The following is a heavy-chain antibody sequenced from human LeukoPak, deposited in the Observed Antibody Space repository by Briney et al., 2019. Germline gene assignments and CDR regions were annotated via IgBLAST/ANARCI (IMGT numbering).Heavy chain of an antibody. Sequence: GASVKVSCKASGGTFSSYAISWVRQAPGQGLEWMGGIIPIFGTANYAQKFQGRVTITADESTSTAYMELSSLRSEDTAVYYCARDRTSPKISSGLEEENAFDIWGQGTMVTVSS. D-gene: IGHD5-12*01. J-gene: IGHJ3*02. V-gene: IGHV1-69*13. CDR2: IIPIFGTA. CDR3: ARDRTSPKISSGLEEENAFDI. CDR1: GGTFSSYA.